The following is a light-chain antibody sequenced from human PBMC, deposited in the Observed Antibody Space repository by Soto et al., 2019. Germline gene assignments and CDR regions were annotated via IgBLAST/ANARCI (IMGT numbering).Light chain of an antibody. Sequence: QSALTQPASVSGSRGQSITISCTGSSSDVGGYDYVSWFQQHPGKAPKLVINDVANRPSGVSNRFSGSKSGNTASLTIFGLQAEDEADYYCSSYTSRRTYVFGTGTKVTVL. J-gene: IGLJ1*01. V-gene: IGLV2-14*03. CDR2: DVA. CDR3: SSYTSRRTYV. CDR1: SSDVGGYDY.